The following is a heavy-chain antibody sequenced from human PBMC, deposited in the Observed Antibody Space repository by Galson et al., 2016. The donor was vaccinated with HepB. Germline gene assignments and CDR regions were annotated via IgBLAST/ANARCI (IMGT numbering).Heavy chain of an antibody. CDR1: GFTVRTNY. Sequence: SLRLSCAVSGFTVRTNYMNWVRQAPGKGLEWVSVIYGRGTTYYADSVEGRFTISRDNSTNTVHLQMNSLRVDDTAVYYCARDLGDWGQGTLVTVSA. V-gene: IGHV3-53*01. J-gene: IGHJ4*02. CDR3: ARDLGD. CDR2: IYGRGTT.